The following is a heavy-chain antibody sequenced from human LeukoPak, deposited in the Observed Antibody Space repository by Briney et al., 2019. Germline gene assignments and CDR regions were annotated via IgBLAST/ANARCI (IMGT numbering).Heavy chain of an antibody. D-gene: IGHD2-2*01. CDR3: ARDICGSTTCLLYYFDY. V-gene: IGHV1-18*01. Sequence: ASVKVSCKASGYTFTSYGISWVRQAPGQGPEWMGWITAYNGNTNYAQKFQGRVTMTTDTSTSTAYMELRSLRSDDTAVYYCARDICGSTTCLLYYFDYWGQGTLVTVSS. CDR1: GYTFTSYG. CDR2: ITAYNGNT. J-gene: IGHJ4*02.